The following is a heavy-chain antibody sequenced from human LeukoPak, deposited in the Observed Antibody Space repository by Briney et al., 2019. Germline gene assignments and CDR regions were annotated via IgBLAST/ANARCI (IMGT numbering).Heavy chain of an antibody. CDR3: ARGYYYGSGSPPFDY. V-gene: IGHV4-4*07. CDR1: GDAISSNY. J-gene: IGHJ4*02. D-gene: IGHD3-10*01. CDR2: TYTSGYT. Sequence: SETLSLTCTVSGDAISSNYWSWMRQPAGQGLEGIGRTYTSGYTNYNPSLKSRVAMSLDTSKNQFSLKLSSVAAADTAVYSSARGYYYGSGSPPFDYWGQGTLVTVSS.